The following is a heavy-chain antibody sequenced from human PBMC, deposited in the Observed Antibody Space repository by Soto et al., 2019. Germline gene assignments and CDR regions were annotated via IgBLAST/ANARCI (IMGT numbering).Heavy chain of an antibody. Sequence: EVQLVESGGDLVQPGGSLRLSCAASGFSFGSSWMTWVRQAPGKGLEWVANIKKDGSKINYLDSVRGRFTVSRDNAKNSLYLEMNSLRAEDSALYYCARAVSPGGSCLYRDAFDIWGQGTMVTVSS. CDR1: GFSFGSSW. CDR2: IKKDGSKI. CDR3: ARAVSPGGSCLYRDAFDI. J-gene: IGHJ3*02. D-gene: IGHD6-13*01. V-gene: IGHV3-7*05.